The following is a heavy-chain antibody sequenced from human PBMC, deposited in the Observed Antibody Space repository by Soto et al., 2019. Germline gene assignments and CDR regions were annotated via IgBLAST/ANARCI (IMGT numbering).Heavy chain of an antibody. CDR2: IYSGGST. D-gene: IGHD5-18*01. CDR1: GFTVSSNY. Sequence: GGSLRLSCAASGFTVSSNYMSWVRQAPGKGLEWVSVIYSGGSTYYADSVKGRFTISRDNSKNTLYLQMNSLRAEDTAVYYCARGRRDGYNSLYYFDYWGQGTLVTVSS. V-gene: IGHV3-66*01. CDR3: ARGRRDGYNSLYYFDY. J-gene: IGHJ4*02.